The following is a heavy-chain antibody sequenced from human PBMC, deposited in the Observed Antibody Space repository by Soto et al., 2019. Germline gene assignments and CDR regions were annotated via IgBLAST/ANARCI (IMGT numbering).Heavy chain of an antibody. Sequence: LSLTCTVSGGSISSSYWSWIRQPAGKGLEWIGRIYTSGSTNYNPSLKSRVTMSVDTSKNQFSLKLSSVTAADTAVYYCARACSSNSCYDVFDYWGQGTQVTVSS. D-gene: IGHD2-2*01. CDR2: IYTSGST. V-gene: IGHV4-4*07. J-gene: IGHJ4*02. CDR3: ARACSSNSCYDVFDY. CDR1: GGSISSSY.